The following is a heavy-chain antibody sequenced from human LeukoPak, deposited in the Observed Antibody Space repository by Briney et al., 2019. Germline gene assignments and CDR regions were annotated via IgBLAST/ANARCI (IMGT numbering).Heavy chain of an antibody. CDR3: ARVAIFGVEVKGGGDY. Sequence: ASVKVCCKASGYTFTGYYMHWVRQAPGQGLEGMRWINPNSGGTNYAQKFQGRVTMTRDTSISTAYMELSRLRSDDTAVYYCARVAIFGVEVKGGGDYWGQGTLVTVSS. D-gene: IGHD3-3*01. CDR2: INPNSGGT. V-gene: IGHV1-2*02. J-gene: IGHJ4*02. CDR1: GYTFTGYY.